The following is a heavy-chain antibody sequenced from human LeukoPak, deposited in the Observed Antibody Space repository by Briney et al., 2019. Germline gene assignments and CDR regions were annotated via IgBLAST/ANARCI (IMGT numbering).Heavy chain of an antibody. D-gene: IGHD3-22*01. Sequence: GASVKVSCKASGYTFTSYGISWVRQAPGQGLEWMGWISTYNGNTNYAQKLQGRVTMTTDTSTRTAYMELRSLRFDDTAVYYCARDRYYYDSNGYYYWCYPWGQGTLVTVSS. CDR3: ARDRYYYDSNGYYYWCYP. CDR1: GYTFTSYG. CDR2: ISTYNGNT. V-gene: IGHV1-18*01. J-gene: IGHJ5*02.